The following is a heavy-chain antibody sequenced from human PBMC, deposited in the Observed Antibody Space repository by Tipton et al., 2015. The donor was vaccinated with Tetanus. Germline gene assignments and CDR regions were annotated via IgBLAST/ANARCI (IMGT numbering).Heavy chain of an antibody. D-gene: IGHD3-16*01. Sequence: GLVKPSETLSPTCTVSGGSITYYYWSWIRQPPGKGLEWIGHIYYNGSTNCNPSLKSRVTISLDTSKNQFSLRLSSVTAAATAYYYCARGGLCIGPACAGITPLLDVWGRRTLVAVSS. J-gene: IGHJ2*01. CDR1: GGSITYYY. CDR3: ARGGLCIGPACAGITPLLDV. V-gene: IGHV4-59*01. CDR2: IYYNGST.